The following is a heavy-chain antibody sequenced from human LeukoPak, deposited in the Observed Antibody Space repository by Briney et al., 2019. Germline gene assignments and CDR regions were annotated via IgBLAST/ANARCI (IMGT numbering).Heavy chain of an antibody. Sequence: EASVKVSCKASGYTFTGYYMHWVRQAPGQGLEWMGWINPNSGGTNYAQKFQGRVTMTRDTSISTAYMELSRLRSDDTAVYYCARDWGYCSSTSCYLYYWGQGTLVTVSS. J-gene: IGHJ4*02. CDR2: INPNSGGT. CDR1: GYTFTGYY. D-gene: IGHD2-2*01. CDR3: ARDWGYCSSTSCYLYY. V-gene: IGHV1-2*02.